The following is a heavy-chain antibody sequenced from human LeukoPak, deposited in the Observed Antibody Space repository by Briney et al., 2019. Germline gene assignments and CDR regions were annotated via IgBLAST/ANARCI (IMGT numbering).Heavy chain of an antibody. CDR1: GFTFSSYG. CDR3: ARAAYDSSGYLTL. CDR2: IWYDGTNK. D-gene: IGHD3-22*01. Sequence: GGSLRLSCVASGFTFSSYGMHWVRQAPGKGLEWVAVIWYDGTNKYYADSVKGRFTISRDSSKNTLYLQMDSLRAEDTAVYYCARAAYDSSGYLTLWGQGTLVTVSS. V-gene: IGHV3-33*01. J-gene: IGHJ4*02.